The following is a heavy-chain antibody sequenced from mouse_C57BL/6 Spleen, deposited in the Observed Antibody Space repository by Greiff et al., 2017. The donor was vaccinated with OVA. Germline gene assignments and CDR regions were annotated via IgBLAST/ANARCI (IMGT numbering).Heavy chain of an antibody. CDR3: TTPYGSRGFAY. J-gene: IGHJ3*01. CDR1: GFNIKDDY. D-gene: IGHD1-1*01. CDR2: IDPENGDT. Sequence: EVQLQQSGAELVRPGASVKLSCTASGFNIKDDYMHWVKQRPEQGLEWIGWIDPENGDTEYASKFQGKATITADTSSNTAYLQLSSLTSEDTAVYYCTTPYGSRGFAYWGQGTLVTVSA. V-gene: IGHV14-4*01.